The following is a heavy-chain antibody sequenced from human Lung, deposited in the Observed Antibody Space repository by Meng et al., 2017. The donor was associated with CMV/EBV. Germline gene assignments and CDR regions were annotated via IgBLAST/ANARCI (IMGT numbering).Heavy chain of an antibody. D-gene: IGHD2-8*01. CDR3: ARDVMGWFDP. CDR1: GFSFSSYW. Sequence: DVALVGSGGGLVLPGESLRLSCVASGFSFSSYWMHWVRQSPGKGLVWVARINSGVTTTTYADSVKGRFTISRDNAKNTLYLQMNSLRGEDTAVYYCARDVMGWFDPWGQGALVTVSS. J-gene: IGHJ5*02. V-gene: IGHV3-74*01. CDR2: INSGVTTT.